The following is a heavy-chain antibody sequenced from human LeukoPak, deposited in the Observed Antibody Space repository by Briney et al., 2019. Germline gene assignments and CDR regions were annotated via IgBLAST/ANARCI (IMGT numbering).Heavy chain of an antibody. D-gene: IGHD3-9*01. CDR3: ARGRPSHYDILTGYYMSSFDY. J-gene: IGHJ4*02. V-gene: IGHV4-34*09. Sequence: PSETLSLTCAVYGGSFSGYYWSWIRQPPGKGLEWMGYIYYSGSIYYNPSLKSRVTISVDTSKNQFSLKLTSVTAADTAVYYCARGRPSHYDILTGYYMSSFDYWGQGTLVTVSS. CDR1: GGSFSGYY. CDR2: IYYSGSI.